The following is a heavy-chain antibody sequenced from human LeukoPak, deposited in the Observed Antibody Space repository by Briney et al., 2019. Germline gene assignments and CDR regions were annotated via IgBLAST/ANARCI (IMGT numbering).Heavy chain of an antibody. CDR2: INPNSGGT. Sequence: ATVKVSCKASGYTFTGYYMHWVRQAPGQGLEWMGRINPNSGGTNYAQKFQGRVTMTRDTSISTAYMELSRLRSDDTAVYYCAKIADYYDSSGYYFDYWGQGTPVTVSS. CDR3: AKIADYYDSSGYYFDY. V-gene: IGHV1-2*06. CDR1: GYTFTGYY. D-gene: IGHD3-22*01. J-gene: IGHJ4*02.